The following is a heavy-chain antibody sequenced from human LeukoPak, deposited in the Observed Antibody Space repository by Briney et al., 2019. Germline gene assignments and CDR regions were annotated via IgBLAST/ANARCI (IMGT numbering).Heavy chain of an antibody. D-gene: IGHD6-19*01. CDR3: ARGSGGQWLVFEVPNWFDP. CDR2: TSSSSSYI. V-gene: IGHV3-21*01. Sequence: GGSLRLSCAASGFTFSSYSMNWVRQAPGKGLEWVSSTSSSSSYIYYADSVKGRFTISRDNAKNSLYLQMNSLRAEDTAVYYCARGSGGQWLVFEVPNWFDPWGQGTLVTVSS. CDR1: GFTFSSYS. J-gene: IGHJ5*02.